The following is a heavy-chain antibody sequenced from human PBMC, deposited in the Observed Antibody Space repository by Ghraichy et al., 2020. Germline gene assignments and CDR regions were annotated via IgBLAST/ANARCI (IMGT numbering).Heavy chain of an antibody. CDR2: INHSGST. J-gene: IGHJ4*02. V-gene: IGHV4-34*01. Sequence: SETLSLTCAVYGGSFSGYYWSWIRQPPGKGLEWIGEINHSGSTNYNPSLKSRVTISVDTSKNQFSLKLSSVTAADTAVYYCAREVKGIAARWGQGTLVTVSS. D-gene: IGHD6-6*01. CDR3: AREVKGIAAR. CDR1: GGSFSGYY.